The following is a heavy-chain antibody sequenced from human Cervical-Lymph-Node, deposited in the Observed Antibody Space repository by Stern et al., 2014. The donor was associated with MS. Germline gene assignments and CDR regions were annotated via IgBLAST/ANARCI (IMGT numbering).Heavy chain of an antibody. CDR2: MSFVGGNK. CDR1: GFSLSNSG. V-gene: IGHV3-30*03. Sequence: VQLVESGGGVVQPGRSLRLSCAASGFSLSNSGMHWVRQAPGKGLEWVAVMSFVGGNKKYGDSVKARFSISRDMANNTLFLQMNSLRPEDTAVYYCMGVGDAMHVWGQGTTVIVSS. J-gene: IGHJ6*02. CDR3: MGVGDAMHV.